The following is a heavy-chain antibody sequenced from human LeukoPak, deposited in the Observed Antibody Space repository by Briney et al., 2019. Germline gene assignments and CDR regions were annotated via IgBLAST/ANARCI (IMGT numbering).Heavy chain of an antibody. Sequence: GGSLRLSCAASGFTFSTYTMNWVRQAPGKGLEWVSSISSSSSYMYYADSLKGRFTISRDSAKNSLYLQMNSLRAEDTAVYYCARDRVSSRVYYGMDVWGQGTTVTVSS. D-gene: IGHD6-13*01. CDR1: GFTFSTYT. J-gene: IGHJ6*02. V-gene: IGHV3-21*01. CDR3: ARDRVSSRVYYGMDV. CDR2: ISSSSSYM.